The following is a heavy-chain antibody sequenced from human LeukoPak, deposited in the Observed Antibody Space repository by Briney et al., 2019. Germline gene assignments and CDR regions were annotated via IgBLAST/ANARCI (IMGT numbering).Heavy chain of an antibody. CDR1: GGSFSGYY. CDR2: INHSGST. J-gene: IGHJ4*02. D-gene: IGHD5-18*01. V-gene: IGHV4-34*01. Sequence: SETLSLTCAVYGGSFSGYYWSWIRQPPGKGLEWIGEINHSGSTNYNPSLKSRATISVDTSKNQFSLKLSSVTAADTAVYYCARINTAMADAFDYWGQGTLVTVSS. CDR3: ARINTAMADAFDY.